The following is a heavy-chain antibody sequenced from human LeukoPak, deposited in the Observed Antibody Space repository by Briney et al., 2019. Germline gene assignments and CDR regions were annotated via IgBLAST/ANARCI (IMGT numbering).Heavy chain of an antibody. CDR2: IYGTGST. CDR3: ARYDSRGSASTRFDY. J-gene: IGHJ4*02. D-gene: IGHD3-16*01. Sequence: ASETLSLTCAGSGYSLGENYYWGCIRRPPGEGLEWIGRIYGTGSTSYNPSLMNRVTMSVDTSKNHFSLKLTSVTAADTAVYYCARYDSRGSASTRFDYWGQGILVTISS. V-gene: IGHV4-38-2*01. CDR1: GYSLGENYY.